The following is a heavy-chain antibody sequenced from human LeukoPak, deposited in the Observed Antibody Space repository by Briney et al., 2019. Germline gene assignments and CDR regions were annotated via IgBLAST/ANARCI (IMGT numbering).Heavy chain of an antibody. Sequence: ASVKVSCKASGYTFTSYYMHWVRQAPGQGLEWMGIINPSGGSTSYAQKFQGRGTMTRDTSTSTVYMELSSLRSEATAVYYCARRAQGVLDYWGQGTLVTVSS. CDR1: GYTFTSYY. CDR2: INPSGGST. D-gene: IGHD3-10*01. J-gene: IGHJ4*02. CDR3: ARRAQGVLDY. V-gene: IGHV1-46*01.